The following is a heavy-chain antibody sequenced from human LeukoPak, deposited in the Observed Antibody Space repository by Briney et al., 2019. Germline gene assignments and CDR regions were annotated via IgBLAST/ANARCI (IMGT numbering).Heavy chain of an antibody. J-gene: IGHJ3*02. CDR2: ISSSSSYI. Sequence: PGGSLRLSCAASGFTLSSYSMNWVRQAPGQGLEWVSSISSSSSYIYYADSVKGRFTISRDNTKNSLYLQMNSLKAEDTAVYYCARDRGMLAAAFDIWGQGTMVTVSS. CDR3: ARDRGMLAAAFDI. V-gene: IGHV3-21*01. CDR1: GFTLSSYS. D-gene: IGHD6-13*01.